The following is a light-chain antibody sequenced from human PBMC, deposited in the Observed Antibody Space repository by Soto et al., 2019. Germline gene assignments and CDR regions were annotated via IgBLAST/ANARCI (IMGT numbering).Light chain of an antibody. CDR3: QQYNSYSSYT. J-gene: IGKJ2*01. Sequence: DIQMTQSPSTLSASVGDRVTITCRANQSISSWLAWYQQKPGKAPKLLIYDASSLESGVPSRFSGSGSGTEFTLTISSLQPDDFATYYCQQYNSYSSYTFGQGTKLEIK. CDR2: DAS. V-gene: IGKV1-5*01. CDR1: QSISSW.